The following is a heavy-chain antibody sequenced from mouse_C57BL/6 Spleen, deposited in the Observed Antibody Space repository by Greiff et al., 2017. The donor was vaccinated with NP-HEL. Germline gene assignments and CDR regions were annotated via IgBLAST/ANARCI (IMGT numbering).Heavy chain of an antibody. CDR2: IDPSDSYT. J-gene: IGHJ1*03. D-gene: IGHD1-1*01. CDR3: ARPPHYYGSSPWYFDV. Sequence: VQLQQPGAELVMPGASVKLSCKASGYTFTSYWMHWVKQRPGQGLEWIGEIDPSDSYTNYNQKFKGKSTLTVDKSSSTAYMQLSSLTSEDSAVYYCARPPHYYGSSPWYFDVWGTGTTVTVSS. V-gene: IGHV1-69*01. CDR1: GYTFTSYW.